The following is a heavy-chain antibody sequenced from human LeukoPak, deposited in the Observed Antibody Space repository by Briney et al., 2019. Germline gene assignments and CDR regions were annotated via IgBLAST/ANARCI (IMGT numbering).Heavy chain of an antibody. CDR2: MNPNSGNT. CDR3: ARRNTATVAGLDY. CDR1: GYTFTTYV. V-gene: IGHV1-8*01. D-gene: IGHD5-18*01. Sequence: ASVKVSCKASGYTFTTYVINWVRQATGQRLEWMGWMNPNSGNTGYAQKFQGRVTMTRNTSISTAFMELSGLRSEDTAVYFCARRNTATVAGLDYWGQGSLVTVSS. J-gene: IGHJ4*02.